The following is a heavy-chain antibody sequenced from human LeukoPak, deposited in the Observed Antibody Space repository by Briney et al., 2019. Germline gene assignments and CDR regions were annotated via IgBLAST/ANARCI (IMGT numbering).Heavy chain of an antibody. Sequence: PGGSLRLSCAASGFTFSGYSMNWVREAPGKGREWVSSISSSSSYIYYADSVKGRLTISRDNAKNSLYLQMNSLRAEDTAVYYCARRDGYTNAFDYWGQGTLVTVSS. CDR1: GFTFSGYS. V-gene: IGHV3-21*01. CDR2: ISSSSSYI. CDR3: ARRDGYTNAFDY. J-gene: IGHJ4*02. D-gene: IGHD5-24*01.